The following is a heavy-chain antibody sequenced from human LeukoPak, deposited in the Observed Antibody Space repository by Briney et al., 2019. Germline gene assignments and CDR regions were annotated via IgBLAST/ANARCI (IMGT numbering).Heavy chain of an antibody. CDR1: VYTFTSYG. CDR2: ISAYSWNT. CDR3: ARYAMTAPDLLDH. V-gene: IGHV1-18*01. J-gene: IGHJ4*02. D-gene: IGHD2-21*02. Sequence: ASVKVSCKASVYTFTSYGISWVRQAPGQGLEWMGWISAYSWNTNYAQKLQGRVTMTADTSTSTAYMELRSLRSDDTAVYYCARYAMTAPDLLDHWGQGTLVSVSS.